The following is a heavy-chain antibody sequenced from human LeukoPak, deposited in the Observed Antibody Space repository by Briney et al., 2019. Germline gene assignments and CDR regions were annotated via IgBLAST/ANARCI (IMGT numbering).Heavy chain of an antibody. Sequence: SETLSLTCTVSGGSISSSRDYWAWIRQPPGKGLEWIANIYYSGRTYYSPSLKSRVTISVDTSKNQCSLKLSSVTAADTAVYYCARGGYYMDVWGKGTTVTVSS. CDR2: IYYSGRT. CDR3: ARGGYYMDV. D-gene: IGHD3-16*01. V-gene: IGHV4-39*07. J-gene: IGHJ6*03. CDR1: GGSISSSRDY.